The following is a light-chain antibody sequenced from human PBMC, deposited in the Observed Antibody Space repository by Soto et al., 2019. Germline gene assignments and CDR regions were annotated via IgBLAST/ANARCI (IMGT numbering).Light chain of an antibody. Sequence: QPVLTQPPSVPGAPGQRLTISCSGSTSNIGAGFDVHWYQQFPGAAPTLLIYSDTSRPSGVPSRFSASKSGTSASLTITGLRTEDEADYYCQSYDTGVSGSVFGGGTKLTVL. J-gene: IGLJ2*01. CDR3: QSYDTGVSGSV. V-gene: IGLV1-40*01. CDR1: TSNIGAGFD. CDR2: SDT.